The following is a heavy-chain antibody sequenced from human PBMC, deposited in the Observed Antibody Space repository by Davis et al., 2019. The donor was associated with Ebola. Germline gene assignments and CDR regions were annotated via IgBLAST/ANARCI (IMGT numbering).Heavy chain of an antibody. CDR3: TTPGGQDSGYDVFDI. Sequence: AASVKASCKASGYTFTNYYMHWVRQATGQGLEWMGMNNLNDGRTIYAQKFQGRVTVTRDTSTTTVYMDLSSLRSEDTALYYCTTPGGQDSGYDVFDIWGQGTMVTVSS. J-gene: IGHJ3*02. CDR1: GYTFTNYY. V-gene: IGHV1-46*03. CDR2: NNLNDGRT. D-gene: IGHD5-12*01.